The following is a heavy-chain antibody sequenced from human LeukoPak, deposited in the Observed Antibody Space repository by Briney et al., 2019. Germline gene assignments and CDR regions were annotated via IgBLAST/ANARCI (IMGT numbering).Heavy chain of an antibody. CDR3: ARGSSSWKAPADY. D-gene: IGHD6-13*01. Sequence: ASVTVSFKASGYTFTGYYMHWVRQAPGQGLEWMGWINPNSGGTNYAQKFQGRVTMTRDTSISTAYMELSRLRSDDTAVYYCARGSSSWKAPADYWGQGTLVTVSS. CDR1: GYTFTGYY. J-gene: IGHJ4*02. CDR2: INPNSGGT. V-gene: IGHV1-2*02.